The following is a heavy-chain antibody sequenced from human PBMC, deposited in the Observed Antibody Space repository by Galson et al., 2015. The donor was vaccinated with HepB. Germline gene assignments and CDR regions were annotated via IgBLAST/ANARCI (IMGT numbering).Heavy chain of an antibody. CDR3: AKDRGVYWFFDL. J-gene: IGHJ2*01. D-gene: IGHD3-10*01. CDR1: GFNFSNFG. Sequence: SLRLSCAASGFNFSNFGMHWVRQAPGKGLEWIAVISYDGSKNYYADSVNGRFTISRDISKNTIYLQMNSLRPDDTAVYFCAKDRGVYWFFDLWGRGILVTVSA. CDR2: ISYDGSKN. V-gene: IGHV3-30*18.